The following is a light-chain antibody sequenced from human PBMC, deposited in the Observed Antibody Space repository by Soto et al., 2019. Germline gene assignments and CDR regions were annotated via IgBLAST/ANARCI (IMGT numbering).Light chain of an antibody. V-gene: IGLV1-40*01. Sequence: QAVVTQPPSVSGAPGQRVTISCTGSGSNIGAGYDVHWYQQLPGTAPKLLIYGNSHRPSGVPDRFSGSKSGTSASLAISGLQTEDEAHYYCQSHDSSLSAWVFGGGTKLTVL. CDR2: GNS. CDR3: QSHDSSLSAWV. J-gene: IGLJ3*02. CDR1: GSNIGAGYD.